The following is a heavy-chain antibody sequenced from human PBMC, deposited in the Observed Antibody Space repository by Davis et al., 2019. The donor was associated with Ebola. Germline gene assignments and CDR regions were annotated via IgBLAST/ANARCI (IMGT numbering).Heavy chain of an antibody. CDR3: ARERVPADPNWFDP. Sequence: SVKVSCKASGGTFSSYAISWVRQAPGQGLEWMGGIIPIFGTANYAQKFQGRVTITADKSTSTAYMELSSLRSEDTAVYYCARERVPADPNWFDPWGQGTLVTVSS. CDR1: GGTFSSYA. J-gene: IGHJ5*02. D-gene: IGHD2-2*01. V-gene: IGHV1-69*06. CDR2: IIPIFGTA.